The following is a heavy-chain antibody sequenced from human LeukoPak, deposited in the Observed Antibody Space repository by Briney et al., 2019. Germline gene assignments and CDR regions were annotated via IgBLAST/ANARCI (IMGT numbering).Heavy chain of an antibody. V-gene: IGHV3-53*01. Sequence: PGGSLRLSCAASGFTVSSNYMNWVRQAPGKGLEWVSVIYTGGSAYYADSVKGRFTISRDNSKNVLYLQMNSLRAEDTAVYYCARAHSSSDYFDCWGQGILVIVSS. CDR3: ARAHSSSDYFDC. CDR2: IYTGGSA. J-gene: IGHJ4*02. D-gene: IGHD6-19*01. CDR1: GFTVSSNY.